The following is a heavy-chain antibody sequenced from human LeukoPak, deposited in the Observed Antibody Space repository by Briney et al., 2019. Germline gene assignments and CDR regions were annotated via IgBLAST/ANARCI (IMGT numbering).Heavy chain of an antibody. J-gene: IGHJ5*02. CDR1: GFTFSDYY. CDR2: ISSSGSTI. Sequence: PGRSLRLSCAASGFTFSDYYMRWIRQAPRKGLEWGSYISSSGSTIYYADSVKGRFTISRDNAKNSLYLQMNSLRAEDTAVYYCARAEMPPAAPYNWFDPWGQGTLVTVSS. V-gene: IGHV3-11*01. D-gene: IGHD2-2*01. CDR3: ARAEMPPAAPYNWFDP.